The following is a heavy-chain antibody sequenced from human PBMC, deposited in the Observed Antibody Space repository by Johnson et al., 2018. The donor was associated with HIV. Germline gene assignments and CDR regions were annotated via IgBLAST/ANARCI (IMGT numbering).Heavy chain of an antibody. Sequence: VQLVESGGGVVRPGGSLRLSCAASGFTFDHYDMSWVRQVPGTGLEWVSGITWNGGGTGYADSVKGRFIISRDNAKISLYLQMNSLRVEDTAIYYCARLPSGYNRDAFNIWGQGTMVTVSS. CDR2: ITWNGGGT. J-gene: IGHJ3*02. D-gene: IGHD5-18*01. V-gene: IGHV3-20*04. CDR3: ARLPSGYNRDAFNI. CDR1: GFTFDHYD.